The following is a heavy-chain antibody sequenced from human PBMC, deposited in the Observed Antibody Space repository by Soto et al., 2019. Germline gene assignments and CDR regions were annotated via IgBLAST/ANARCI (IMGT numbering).Heavy chain of an antibody. CDR2: IYYSGST. CDR3: ARGYYSSWYWFDR. J-gene: IGHJ2*01. CDR1: GGSVSTGVHY. V-gene: IGHV4-61*08. D-gene: IGHD6-13*01. Sequence: QVQLQESGPGLVKPSETLSLTCTVSVSGGSVSTGVHYWSWIRQPPGKGLEWIGYIYYSGSTNYNPSLKRRVTISVDTSKNQFSLKLTSVTAAGTAVYYCARGYYSSWYWFDRWGRGTLVTVSS.